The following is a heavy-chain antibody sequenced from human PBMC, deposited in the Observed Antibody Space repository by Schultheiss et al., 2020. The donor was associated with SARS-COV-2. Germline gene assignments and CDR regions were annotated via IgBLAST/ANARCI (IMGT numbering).Heavy chain of an antibody. V-gene: IGHV4-59*01. J-gene: IGHJ5*02. CDR2: IYYSGST. Sequence: SETLSLTCTVSGGSISSYYWSWIRQPPGKGLEWIGYIYYSGSTNYNPSLKSRVTISVDTSKNQFSLKLSSVTAADTAVYYCARNLGYCSTCSWFDPWGQGTLVTVSS. D-gene: IGHD2-2*01. CDR1: GGSISSYY. CDR3: ARNLGYCSTCSWFDP.